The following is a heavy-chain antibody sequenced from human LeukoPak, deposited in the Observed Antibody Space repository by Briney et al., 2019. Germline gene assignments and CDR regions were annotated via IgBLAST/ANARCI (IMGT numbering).Heavy chain of an antibody. D-gene: IGHD4-23*01. Sequence: GGSLRLPCAASGFTFSSYAMHWVRQAPGKGLEWVAVISYDGSNKYYADSVKGRFTISRDNSKNTLYLQMNSLRAEDTAVYYCARDARTTVVTSHGDYWGQGTLVTVSS. V-gene: IGHV3-30-3*01. CDR3: ARDARTTVVTSHGDY. J-gene: IGHJ4*02. CDR2: ISYDGSNK. CDR1: GFTFSSYA.